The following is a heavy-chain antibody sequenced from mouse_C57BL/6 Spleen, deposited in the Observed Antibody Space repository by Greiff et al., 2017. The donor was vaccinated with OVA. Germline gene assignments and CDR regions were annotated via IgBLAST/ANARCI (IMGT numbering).Heavy chain of an antibody. J-gene: IGHJ3*01. V-gene: IGHV1-22*01. CDR1: GYTFTDYN. Sequence: VHVKQSGPELVKPGASVKMSCKASGYTFTDYNMHWVKQSHGKSLEWIGYINPNNGGTSYNQKFKGKATLTVNKSSSTAYMELRSLTSEDSAVYYCARSSSAWFADWGQGTLVTVSA. CDR3: ARSSSAWFAD. D-gene: IGHD1-3*01. CDR2: INPNNGGT.